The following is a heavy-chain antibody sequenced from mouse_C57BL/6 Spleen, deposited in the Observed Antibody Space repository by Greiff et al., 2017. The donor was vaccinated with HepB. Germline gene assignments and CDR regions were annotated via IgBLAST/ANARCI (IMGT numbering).Heavy chain of an antibody. CDR2: IWRGGST. D-gene: IGHD2-5*01. Sequence: VQGVESGPGLVQPSPSLSITCTVSGFSLTSYGVHWVRQSPGKGLEWLGVIWRGGSTDYNAAFMSRLSITKENSKSQVFFKMNSLQADDTAIYYCAKKDSNYWYFDVWGTGTTVTVSS. V-gene: IGHV2-5*01. CDR1: GFSLTSYG. J-gene: IGHJ1*03. CDR3: AKKDSNYWYFDV.